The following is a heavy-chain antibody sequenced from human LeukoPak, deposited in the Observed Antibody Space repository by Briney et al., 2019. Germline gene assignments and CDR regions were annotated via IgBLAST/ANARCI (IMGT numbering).Heavy chain of an antibody. J-gene: IGHJ4*02. CDR2: INPNSGGT. D-gene: IGHD2-2*01. CDR3: ARASLPAAY. CDR1: GYTFTGSY. V-gene: IGHV1-2*02. Sequence: ASVKVCCKASGYTFTGSYIHWVRQAPGQGLEWMGWINPNSGGTDFAQKFQGRVTMTRDTSISTAYMELTRLRSDDTAVYYCARASLPAAYWGQGTLVTVSS.